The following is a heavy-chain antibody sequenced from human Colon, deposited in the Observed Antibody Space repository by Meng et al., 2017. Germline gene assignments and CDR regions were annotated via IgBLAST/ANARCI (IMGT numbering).Heavy chain of an antibody. V-gene: IGHV4-61*01. CDR1: GGSVISNSYY. D-gene: IGHD5-12*01. J-gene: IGHJ5*02. CDR2: IYYSGST. CDR3: ARESGYDKNWFDP. Sequence: VQLKGAGPGLVRPSETLSPTCPVSGGSVISNSYYWSWIRQTPGKGLEWIGFIYYSGSTNSNPSLKSRVTISVDTSKNQFSLKVSSVTAADTAVYYCARESGYDKNWFDPWGQGTLVTVSS.